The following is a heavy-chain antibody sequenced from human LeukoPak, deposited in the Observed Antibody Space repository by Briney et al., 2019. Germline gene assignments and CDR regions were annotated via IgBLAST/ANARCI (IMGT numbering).Heavy chain of an antibody. D-gene: IGHD6-13*01. J-gene: IGHJ4*02. CDR2: IIPILGIA. V-gene: IGHV1-69*04. CDR1: GGTFSSYA. Sequence: GASVKVSCKASGGTFSSYAISWVRQAPGQGLEWMGRIIPILGIANYAQKFQGRVTITADKSTSTAYMELSSLGSEDTAVYYCARDPGSSWPYDYWGQGTLVTVSS. CDR3: ARDPGSSWPYDY.